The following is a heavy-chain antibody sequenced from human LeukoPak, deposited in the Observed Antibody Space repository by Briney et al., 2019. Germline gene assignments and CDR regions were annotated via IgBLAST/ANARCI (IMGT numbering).Heavy chain of an antibody. D-gene: IGHD6-19*01. J-gene: IGHJ4*02. CDR1: GFTVSSNY. Sequence: GGSLRLSCAASGFTVSSNYMSWVRQAPGKGLEWVSVIYLGGSTYYADSVKGRFTTSRDNSKNTLYLQMSSLRAEDTAIYYCASCYSSGWYEYWGQGTLVTVSS. V-gene: IGHV3-66*01. CDR2: IYLGGST. CDR3: ASCYSSGWYEY.